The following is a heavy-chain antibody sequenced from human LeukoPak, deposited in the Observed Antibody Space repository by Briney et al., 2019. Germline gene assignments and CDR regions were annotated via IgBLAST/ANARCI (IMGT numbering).Heavy chain of an antibody. V-gene: IGHV3-64D*06. J-gene: IGHJ4*02. CDR1: GFPVSNNY. D-gene: IGHD5-18*01. CDR3: VKGERYSYSPPSDD. CDR2: ITSTGAST. Sequence: PGGSLRLSCAASGFPVSNNYMSWVRQAPGKGLEYVSAITSTGASTYYADSVKGRFTISRDNSKNTLYLQMSSLRPDDTALYYCVKGERYSYSPPSDDWGQGALVSVSS.